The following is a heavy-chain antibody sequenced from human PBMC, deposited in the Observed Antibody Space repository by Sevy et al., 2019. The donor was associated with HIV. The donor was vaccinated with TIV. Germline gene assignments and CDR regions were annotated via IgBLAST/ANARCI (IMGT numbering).Heavy chain of an antibody. Sequence: SETLSLTCTVSGYSISSGYYLGWIRQPPGKGLEWIGSIYHSGSTYYNPSLKSRFTISVDTSKNQFSLKLSCVTAADTAVYYCARDDGDYYDSSGHYWGQGTLVTVSS. CDR1: GYSISSGYY. V-gene: IGHV4-38-2*02. CDR3: ARDDGDYYDSSGHY. CDR2: IYHSGST. D-gene: IGHD3-22*01. J-gene: IGHJ4*02.